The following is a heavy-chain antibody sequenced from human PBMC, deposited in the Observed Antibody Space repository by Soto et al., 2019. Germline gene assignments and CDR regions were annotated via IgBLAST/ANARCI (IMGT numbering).Heavy chain of an antibody. Sequence: SETLSLTCTVAGGSISSYYWSWIRQPPGKGLEWIGYIYYSGSTNYNPSLKSRVTISVDTSKNQFSLKLSSVTAADTAVYYCARDRLELRAFDIWGQWTMVTVS. D-gene: IGHD1-7*01. CDR2: IYYSGST. CDR1: GGSISSYY. CDR3: ARDRLELRAFDI. J-gene: IGHJ3*02. V-gene: IGHV4-59*01.